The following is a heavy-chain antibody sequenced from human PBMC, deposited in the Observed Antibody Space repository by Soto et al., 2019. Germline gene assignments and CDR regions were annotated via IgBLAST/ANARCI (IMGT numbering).Heavy chain of an antibody. Sequence: PSETLSLTCTVSGASVSSGDYYWTWIRQPPGKDLEWIGYIYSSGNTNYNPSLRSRVTMSKDTSKNQFSLNLSSMTAADTAVYFCARRVTGGGERFDPWGQGTLVTVS. V-gene: IGHV4-30-4*01. CDR2: IYSSGNT. CDR3: ARRVTGGGERFDP. J-gene: IGHJ5*02. D-gene: IGHD7-27*01. CDR1: GASVSSGDYY.